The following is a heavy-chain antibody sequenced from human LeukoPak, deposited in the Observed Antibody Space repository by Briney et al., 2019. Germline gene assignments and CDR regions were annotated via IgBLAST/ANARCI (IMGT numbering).Heavy chain of an antibody. CDR2: IWYGGTYE. CDR3: ARDPTARIAVPDY. V-gene: IGHV3-33*01. CDR1: GFTFSSYG. Sequence: GGSLRLSCAASGFTFSSYGMHWVRQAPGKGLEWVAVIWYGGTYEYYADSVKGRFTISRDNSKNTLYLQMNSLRAEDTAVYYCARDPTARIAVPDYWGQGTLVTVSP. D-gene: IGHD6-19*01. J-gene: IGHJ4*02.